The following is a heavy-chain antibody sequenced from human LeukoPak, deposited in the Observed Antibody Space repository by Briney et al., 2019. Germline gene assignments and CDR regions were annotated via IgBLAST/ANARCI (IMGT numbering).Heavy chain of an antibody. V-gene: IGHV4-34*01. CDR1: GGSFSGYY. CDR2: INHSGST. Sequence: SETLYLTCAVYGGSFSGYYWSWIRQPPGKGLEWIGEINHSGSTNYNPSLKSRVTISVDTSKNQFSLKLSSVTAADTAVYYCARGLVRGLDYYYGMDVWGQGTTVTVSS. D-gene: IGHD3-10*02. CDR3: ARGLVRGLDYYYGMDV. J-gene: IGHJ6*02.